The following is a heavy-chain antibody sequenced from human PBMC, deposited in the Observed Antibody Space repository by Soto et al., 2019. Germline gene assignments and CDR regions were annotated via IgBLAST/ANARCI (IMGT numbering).Heavy chain of an antibody. CDR3: ARDPHYYDTTGYCLDY. V-gene: IGHV1-3*01. D-gene: IGHD3-22*01. J-gene: IGHJ4*02. CDR2: INGDNGNT. Sequence: AASVKVSCKASGYTFSTYAMHWVRQAPGQRLEWMGWINGDNGNTRYSQKFQGRVTITRDTSASTAYMELSSLRSEDTAVYYCARDPHYYDTTGYCLDYWGQGTLVTVSS. CDR1: GYTFSTYA.